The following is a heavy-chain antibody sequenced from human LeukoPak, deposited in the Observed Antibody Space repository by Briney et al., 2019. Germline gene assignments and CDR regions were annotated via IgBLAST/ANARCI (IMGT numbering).Heavy chain of an antibody. D-gene: IGHD3-16*02. Sequence: GGSLRLSXEASGFTFDDYGMSWVGQVPGKGLEWVSSIYWFANRTSYAESVEGRFAISRDNTKNSLYLQMNNLRAEDTALYYCVSERYSGSYRFFDSWGQGTLVIVSS. CDR3: VSERYSGSYRFFDS. CDR2: IYWFANRT. J-gene: IGHJ4*02. CDR1: GFTFDDYG. V-gene: IGHV3-20*04.